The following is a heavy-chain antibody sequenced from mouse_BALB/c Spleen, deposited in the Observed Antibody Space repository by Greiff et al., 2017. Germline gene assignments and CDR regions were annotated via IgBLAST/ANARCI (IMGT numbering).Heavy chain of an antibody. D-gene: IGHD2-3*01. CDR3: ARRRIYDGYFLAY. J-gene: IGHJ3*01. Sequence: EVLLVESGGGLVQPGGSLKLSCAASGFTFSSYTMSWVRQTPEKRLEWVAYISNGGGSTYYPDTVKGRFTISRDNAKNTLYLQMSSLKSEDTAMYYCARRRIYDGYFLAYWGQGTLVTVSA. CDR2: ISNGGGST. CDR1: GFTFSSYT. V-gene: IGHV5-12-2*01.